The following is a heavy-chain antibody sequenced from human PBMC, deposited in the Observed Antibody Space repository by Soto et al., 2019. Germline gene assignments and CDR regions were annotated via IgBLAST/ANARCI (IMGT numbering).Heavy chain of an antibody. D-gene: IGHD1-26*01. Sequence: SVKVSCKASGGTFSSYAISWVRQAPGQGLEWMGGIIPIFGTANYAQKFQGRVTITADESTSTAYMELSSLRSEDTAVYYCARVGIVGATFFDYWGQGTLVTVSS. J-gene: IGHJ4*02. CDR2: IIPIFGTA. CDR3: ARVGIVGATFFDY. CDR1: GGTFSSYA. V-gene: IGHV1-69*13.